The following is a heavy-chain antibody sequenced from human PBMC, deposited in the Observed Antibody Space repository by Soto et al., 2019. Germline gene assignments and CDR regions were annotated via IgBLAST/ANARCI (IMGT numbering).Heavy chain of an antibody. CDR2: IYWDDDK. CDR3: AHSPGYSSGWYYFDY. D-gene: IGHD6-19*01. CDR1: GFSLSTSGVG. V-gene: IGHV2-5*02. Sequence: QITLKESGPTLVKPTQTLTLTCTFSGFSLSTSGVGVGWIRQPPGKALEWLALIYWDDDKRYSPSLKSRLTITMDTSKNQVVLTMTNMDPVDTATYYCAHSPGYSSGWYYFDYWGQGTLVTVSS. J-gene: IGHJ4*02.